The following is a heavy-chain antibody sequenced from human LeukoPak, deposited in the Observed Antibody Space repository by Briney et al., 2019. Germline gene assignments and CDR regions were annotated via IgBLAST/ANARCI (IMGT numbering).Heavy chain of an antibody. Sequence: ASVKVSCKPSGGTFATYVVSWMRQGPGQGLEWMGGINSIIGTPNYARKFQGRVTITTDESTRTAYMELSSLRSEDTAVYYCSMYSYESSGHQLFYFGYRGTGSLVTVSS. CDR2: INSIIGTP. CDR1: GGTFATYV. J-gene: IGHJ4*02. V-gene: IGHV1-69*05. D-gene: IGHD3-22*01. CDR3: SMYSYESSGHQLFYFGY.